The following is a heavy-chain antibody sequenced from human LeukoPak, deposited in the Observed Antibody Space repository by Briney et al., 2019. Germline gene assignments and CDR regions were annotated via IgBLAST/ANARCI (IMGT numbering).Heavy chain of an antibody. J-gene: IGHJ4*02. Sequence: SGTLSLTCTVSDGSISNYYWSWIRQPAGKGLEWIGLIYTSGNTIYNPSLKSRLTMSVDTSKSQFSLRLTSVTAADTAVYYCARDFGHYYDSRGFVRYLDSWGQGTPVTVSS. CDR1: DGSISNYY. V-gene: IGHV4-4*07. CDR3: ARDFGHYYDSRGFVRYLDS. CDR2: IYTSGNT. D-gene: IGHD3-22*01.